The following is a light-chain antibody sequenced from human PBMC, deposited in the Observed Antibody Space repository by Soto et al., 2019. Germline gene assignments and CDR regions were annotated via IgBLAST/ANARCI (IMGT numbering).Light chain of an antibody. CDR2: EVT. Sequence: QSALTQPASVSGSPGQSITISCTGTNNDISGFDFVSWFQRRPGKAPRLIIYEVTNRPSGISDRFSGSKSGNTASLTISGLQAEDEGDYFCSSYIRTASLYVFGSGTKLTVL. CDR3: SSYIRTASLYV. CDR1: NNDISGFDF. J-gene: IGLJ1*01. V-gene: IGLV2-14*01.